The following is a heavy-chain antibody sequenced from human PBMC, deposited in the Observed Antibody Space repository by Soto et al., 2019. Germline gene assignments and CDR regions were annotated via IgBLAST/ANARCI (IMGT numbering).Heavy chain of an antibody. V-gene: IGHV5-51*01. CDR2: IYPGDSDT. CDR1: GYSFTSYW. J-gene: IGHJ4*02. CDR3: ARRGIAAAGTEYYFEH. D-gene: IGHD6-13*01. Sequence: PGESLKISCKGSGYSFTSYWIGWVRQMPGKGLEWMGIIYPGDSDTRYSPSFQGQVTISADKSISTAYLQWSSLKASDTAMYYCARRGIAAAGTEYYFEHWAQGSLVTVSS.